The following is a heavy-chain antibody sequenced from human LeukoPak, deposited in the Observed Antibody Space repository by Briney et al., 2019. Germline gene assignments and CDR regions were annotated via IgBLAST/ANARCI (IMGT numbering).Heavy chain of an antibody. CDR3: AKLTTYYYDSSGYARAFDI. Sequence: PGGSLRLSCAASGFSFSSYSMNWVRQAPGKGLEWVSAISSSSIYIYYADSVKGRFTISRDNSKNTLYLQMNSLRAEDTAVYYCAKLTTYYYDSSGYARAFDIRGQGTMVTVSS. D-gene: IGHD3-22*01. V-gene: IGHV3-21*04. CDR1: GFSFSSYS. J-gene: IGHJ3*02. CDR2: ISSSSIYI.